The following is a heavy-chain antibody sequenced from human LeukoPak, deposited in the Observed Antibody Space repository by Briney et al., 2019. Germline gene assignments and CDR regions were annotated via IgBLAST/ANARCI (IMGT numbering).Heavy chain of an antibody. CDR3: ASLRADSSGWYYFDY. CDR2: ISGSGGST. Sequence: GGSLRLSCAASGFTFSSYAMSWVRQAPGKGLEWVSAISGSGGSTYYADSVRGRFAISRDNSKNTLYLQMNSLRTEDTAVYYCASLRADSSGWYYFDYWGQGTLVTVPS. V-gene: IGHV3-23*01. J-gene: IGHJ4*02. CDR1: GFTFSSYA. D-gene: IGHD6-19*01.